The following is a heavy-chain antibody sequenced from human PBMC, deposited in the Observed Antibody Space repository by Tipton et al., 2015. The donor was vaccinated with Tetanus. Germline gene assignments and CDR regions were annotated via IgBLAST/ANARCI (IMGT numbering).Heavy chain of an antibody. J-gene: IGHJ5*02. V-gene: IGHV4-30-4*01. Sequence: LRLSCTVSGGSISSGDYYWSWIRQPPGKGLEWIGYIYYSGSTYYNPSLKSRVTISVDTSKNQFSLKLSSVTAADTAGYYCARDRAYCGGDCYYRNNWFDPWGQGTLVTVSS. D-gene: IGHD2-21*02. CDR1: GGSISSGDYY. CDR3: ARDRAYCGGDCYYRNNWFDP. CDR2: IYYSGST.